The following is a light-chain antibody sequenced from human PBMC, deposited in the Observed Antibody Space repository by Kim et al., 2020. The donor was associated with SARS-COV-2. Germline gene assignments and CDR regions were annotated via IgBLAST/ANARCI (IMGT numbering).Light chain of an antibody. CDR3: QKYNDWPLLS. V-gene: IGKV3-15*01. Sequence: IVMTQSPATLSVSPGERVTLSCRASQSVRNNLAWYQQRPGQAPRLLLYGASTRATDISARFSGSGSGTEFTLTIRSLQSEDLAVYYGQKYNDWPLLSFGGGTKVDIK. CDR1: QSVRNN. CDR2: GAS. J-gene: IGKJ4*01.